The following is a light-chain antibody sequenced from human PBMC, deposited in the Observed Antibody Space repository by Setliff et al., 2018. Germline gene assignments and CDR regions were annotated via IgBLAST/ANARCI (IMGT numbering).Light chain of an antibody. V-gene: IGLV2-14*01. CDR3: SSHTTSSTWV. J-gene: IGLJ3*02. Sequence: QSVLTQPASVSGSPGQSITISCTGTRSDVGGYNYVSWYQQHPGKVPKLMIYDVNNRPSGVSNRFSGSKSGNTASLTISGLQAEDDADYYCSSHTTSSTWVFGGGTK. CDR1: RSDVGGYNY. CDR2: DVN.